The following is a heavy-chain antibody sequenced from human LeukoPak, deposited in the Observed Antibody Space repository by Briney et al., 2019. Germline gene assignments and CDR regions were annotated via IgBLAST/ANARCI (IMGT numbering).Heavy chain of an antibody. CDR2: ISGSGAST. CDR1: GFTLSTNA. V-gene: IGHV3-23*01. CDR3: AKDVGKWESLHFFDY. J-gene: IGHJ4*02. Sequence: GGSLRLSCLTSGFTLSTNAMSWVRQAPGKGLEWISGISGSGASTYYADSVKGRFTISRDDSRNTLYLQMNSLRGDDTAVYYCAKDVGKWESLHFFDYWGQGTLVTVYS. D-gene: IGHD1-26*01.